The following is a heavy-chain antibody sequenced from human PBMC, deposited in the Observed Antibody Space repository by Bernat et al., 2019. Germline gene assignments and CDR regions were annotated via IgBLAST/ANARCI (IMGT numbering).Heavy chain of an antibody. Sequence: EVQLVESGGGLVQPGGSLRLSCAASGFTFSNYWMHWFRQAPGKGLVWVSRISTDGSTTTYADSVKGRFTISRDNAKNTVYLQMNTLRADDAAVYYCAGLCCSSYSCYDFWGQGALVTVSS. V-gene: IGHV3-74*03. CDR1: GFTFSNYW. J-gene: IGHJ4*02. D-gene: IGHD2-2*01. CDR3: AGLCCSSYSCYDF. CDR2: ISTDGSTT.